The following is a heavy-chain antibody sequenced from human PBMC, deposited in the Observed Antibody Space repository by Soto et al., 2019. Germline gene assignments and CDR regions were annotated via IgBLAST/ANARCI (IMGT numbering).Heavy chain of an antibody. CDR1: GFTFSDSA. D-gene: IGHD3-16*01. J-gene: IGHJ4*02. CDR2: ISASGYST. V-gene: IGHV3-23*01. CDR3: AKMGRHAYKPIDX. Sequence: PGGSLRLSCAASGFTFSDSAMGWVRQAPGKGLEWVSAISASGYSTYYADSVKGRFTISRDTSKNTLYLQTNSLRAEDTAMYYCAKMGRHAYKPIDXWGQGSLVTVSX.